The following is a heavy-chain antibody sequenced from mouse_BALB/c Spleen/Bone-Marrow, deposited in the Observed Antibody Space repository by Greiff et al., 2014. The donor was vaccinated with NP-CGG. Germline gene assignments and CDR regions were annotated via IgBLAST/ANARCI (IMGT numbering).Heavy chain of an antibody. J-gene: IGHJ4*01. CDR1: GFTFSDYY. CDR2: ISNGGGST. CDR3: AGRGWYYAMDY. D-gene: IGHD2-3*01. Sequence: VQLKESGGGLVQPGGSLKLSCATSGFTFSDYYMYWVRQTPEKRLEWVAYISNGGGSTYYPDTVKGRFTISRDNAKNTLYLQMSRLKSEDTAMYYCAGRGWYYAMDYWGQGTSVTVSS. V-gene: IGHV5-12*02.